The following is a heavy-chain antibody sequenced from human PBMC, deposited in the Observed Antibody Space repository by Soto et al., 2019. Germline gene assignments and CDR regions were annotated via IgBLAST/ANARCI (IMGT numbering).Heavy chain of an antibody. D-gene: IGHD6-13*01. V-gene: IGHV3-30*18. Sequence: QVQLVESGGGVVQPGRSLRLSCAASGLTFSNYGMDWVRQAPGKGLEWVALISYDGSNQYYADSVKGRFTISRDNSNNTLYLQMNSLRVEDTAVYYCAKDRYSSSLYHRGPNYYYYGMDVWGQGTTGTVSS. CDR3: AKDRYSSSLYHRGPNYYYYGMDV. CDR1: GLTFSNYG. J-gene: IGHJ6*02. CDR2: ISYDGSNQ.